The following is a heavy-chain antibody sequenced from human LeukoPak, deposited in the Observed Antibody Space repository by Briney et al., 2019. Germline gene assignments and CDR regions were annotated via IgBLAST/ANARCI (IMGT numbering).Heavy chain of an antibody. CDR2: INHSGST. D-gene: IGHD2-2*01. Sequence: SETLSLTCAVYGGSFSGYYWSWIRQPPGKGLEWIGEINHSGSTNYNPSLKSRVTISVDTPKNQFSLKLSSVTAADTAVYYCARGRGYCSSTSCYYSYYYYMDVWGKGTTVTVSS. V-gene: IGHV4-34*01. CDR3: ARGRGYCSSTSCYYSYYYYMDV. J-gene: IGHJ6*03. CDR1: GGSFSGYY.